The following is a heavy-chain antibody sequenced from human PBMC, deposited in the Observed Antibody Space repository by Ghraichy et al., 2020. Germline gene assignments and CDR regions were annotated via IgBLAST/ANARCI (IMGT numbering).Heavy chain of an antibody. CDR2: ISSNGGST. CDR1: GFTFSSYA. CDR3: ARESSGDSSGWYSGGYFDS. D-gene: IGHD6-19*01. V-gene: IGHV3-64*02. Sequence: GGSLRLSCAASGFTFSSYAMHWVRQAPGKGLEYVSAISSNGGSTYYADSVKGRFTISRDNSKNTLYLQMGSLRAEDMAVYYCARESSGDSSGWYSGGYFDSWGHDSLVPVPP. J-gene: IGHJ4*03.